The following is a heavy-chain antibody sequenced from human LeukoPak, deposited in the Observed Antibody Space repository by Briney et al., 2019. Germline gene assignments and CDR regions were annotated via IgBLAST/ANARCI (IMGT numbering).Heavy chain of an antibody. CDR2: IGVSGGNT. Sequence: GGSLRLSCAASRFTFTSYAMSWVRQAPGKGLEWVSAIGVSGGNTYYADSVKGRFTISRDNSKNTLYLQMNSLRAEDTAVYYCAKERYVSGWSDSFDSWGRRTLVTVSS. CDR1: RFTFTSYA. V-gene: IGHV3-23*01. D-gene: IGHD6-19*01. CDR3: AKERYVSGWSDSFDS. J-gene: IGHJ4*02.